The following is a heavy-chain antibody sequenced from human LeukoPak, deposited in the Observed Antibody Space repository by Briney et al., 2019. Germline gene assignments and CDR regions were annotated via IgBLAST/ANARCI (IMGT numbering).Heavy chain of an antibody. Sequence: SVKVSCKASGGTFSNYVINWVRQAPGQGLEWMGGIIPIFAIADYAQKFQGRVTITADESTSTAYMELSSLRSEDTAVYYCAVGVRGSGSYQIWGHAFDIWGQGTMVTVSS. D-gene: IGHD3-10*01. CDR3: AVGVRGSGSYQIWGHAFDI. CDR1: GGTFSNYV. CDR2: IIPIFAIA. V-gene: IGHV1-69*13. J-gene: IGHJ3*02.